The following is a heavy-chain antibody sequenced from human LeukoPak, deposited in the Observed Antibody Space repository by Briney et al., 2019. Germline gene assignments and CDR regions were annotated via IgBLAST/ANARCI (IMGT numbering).Heavy chain of an antibody. CDR3: GSGRSWQQLLDY. V-gene: IGHV4-4*02. J-gene: IGHJ4*02. Sequence: SETLSLTCAVFGGSISSSNWWSWVRQPPGKGLEWIGEIYHSGSTNYNPSLKSRVTISVDKSKNQFSLKLSSVTAADTAVYYCGSGRSWQQLLDYWGQGTLVTVSS. CDR1: GGSISSSNW. D-gene: IGHD6-13*01. CDR2: IYHSGST.